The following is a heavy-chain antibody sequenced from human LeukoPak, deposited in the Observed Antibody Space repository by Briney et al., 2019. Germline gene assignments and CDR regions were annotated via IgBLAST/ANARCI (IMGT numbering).Heavy chain of an antibody. CDR3: AREASGYSYGYGEH. CDR1: GGSISTYY. J-gene: IGHJ4*02. D-gene: IGHD5-18*01. V-gene: IGHV4-4*07. CDR2: IYTSGST. Sequence: SETLSLTCTVSGGSISTYYYNWIRQPAGKGLEWLGRIYTSGSTNYNPSLKSRVTMSVDTSKNHLSLKPSSVTAADTAVYYCAREASGYSYGYGEHWGQGTLVTVSS.